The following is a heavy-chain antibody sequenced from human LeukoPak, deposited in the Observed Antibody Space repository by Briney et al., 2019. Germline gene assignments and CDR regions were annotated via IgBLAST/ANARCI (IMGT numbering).Heavy chain of an antibody. CDR3: ARVVNYYGSGSYGVNWFDP. J-gene: IGHJ5*02. V-gene: IGHV3-30*02. Sequence: GGSLRLSCAASGFTFSSYGMHWVRQAPGKGLEWVAFIRYDGSNKYYADSVKGRFTISRDNSKNTLYLRMNSLRAEDTAVYYCARVVNYYGSGSYGVNWFDPWGQGTLVTVSS. CDR2: IRYDGSNK. D-gene: IGHD3-10*01. CDR1: GFTFSSYG.